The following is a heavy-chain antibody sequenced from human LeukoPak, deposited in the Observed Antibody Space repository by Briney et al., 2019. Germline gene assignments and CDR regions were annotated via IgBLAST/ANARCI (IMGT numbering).Heavy chain of an antibody. Sequence: GGSRRLSCVASGSSLSNFQMYWVRQAPGKGREWVSIISLDGSTEFYADSVKGRFTISRDTASNTMHLEMNNLRIEDTAVYYCMRDYMGWFDPWGQGSLVTVSS. D-gene: IGHD3-10*01. CDR3: MRDYMGWFDP. V-gene: IGHV3-30-3*01. CDR2: ISLDGSTE. CDR1: GSSLSNFQ. J-gene: IGHJ5*02.